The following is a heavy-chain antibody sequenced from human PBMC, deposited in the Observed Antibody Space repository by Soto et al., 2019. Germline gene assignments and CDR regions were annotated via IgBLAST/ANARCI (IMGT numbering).Heavy chain of an antibody. Sequence: SETLSLTCTVSGGSISSGGYYWSWIRQHPGKGLEWIGYIYYSGSTYYNPSLKSRVTISVDTSKNQFSLKLSSVTAADTAVYYCAREVAAAGTGYYWGQGTLVTVSS. CDR2: IYYSGST. J-gene: IGHJ4*02. CDR1: GGSISSGGYY. D-gene: IGHD6-13*01. CDR3: AREVAAAGTGYY. V-gene: IGHV4-31*03.